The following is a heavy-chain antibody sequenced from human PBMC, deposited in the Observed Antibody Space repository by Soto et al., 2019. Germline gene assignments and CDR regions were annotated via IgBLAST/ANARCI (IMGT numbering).Heavy chain of an antibody. CDR3: ATISNGSNLDS. CDR1: ELTFSSHA. D-gene: IGHD6-13*01. V-gene: IGHV3-23*01. CDR2: ICANGGCP. J-gene: IGHJ4*02. Sequence: RGSLRLSCAYSELTFSSHAMSCVRHAPGKGLEWVSAICANGGCPFYADSVRGRFTISKDNPKNTLYLQMNSLRADDTAIYYCATISNGSNLDSWCQGIWVSVSS.